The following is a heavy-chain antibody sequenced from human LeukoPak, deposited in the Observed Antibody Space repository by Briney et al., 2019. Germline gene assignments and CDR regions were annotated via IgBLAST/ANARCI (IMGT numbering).Heavy chain of an antibody. CDR2: IYYSGST. CDR1: GSSISSGDYY. D-gene: IGHD2-2*01. CDR3: AREPICSSTSCYEGWFDP. Sequence: PQTLSLTCTVSGSSISSGDYYWSWIRQPPGKGLEWIGYIYYSGSTYYNPSLKSRVTISVDTSKNQFSLKLSSVTDADTAVYYCAREPICSSTSCYEGWFDPWGQGTLVTVSS. J-gene: IGHJ5*02. V-gene: IGHV4-30-4*01.